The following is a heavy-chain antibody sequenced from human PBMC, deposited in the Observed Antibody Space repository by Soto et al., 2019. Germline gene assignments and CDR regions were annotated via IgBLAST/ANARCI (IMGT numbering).Heavy chain of an antibody. D-gene: IGHD6-6*01. Sequence: EVQLLESGGGLVQPGESLRLSCAASGFTFSSYAMSWVRQAPGKGLEWVSVISGSDDSTYYADSVKGRFTISRVNSKNTLYLQMNSLRAQDTGVYYCAKRSSSATFDYWGQGTLVTVSS. CDR1: GFTFSSYA. J-gene: IGHJ4*02. CDR3: AKRSSSATFDY. CDR2: ISGSDDST. V-gene: IGHV3-23*01.